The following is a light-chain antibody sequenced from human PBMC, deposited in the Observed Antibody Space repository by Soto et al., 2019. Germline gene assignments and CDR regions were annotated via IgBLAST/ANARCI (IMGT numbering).Light chain of an antibody. J-gene: IGKJ4*01. V-gene: IGKV3-15*01. Sequence: ELVMTHSPATLSVSPGERATLSCRASQSVSSNLAWYQQKPGQAPRLLIYGASTRATGIPARFSGSGSGTEFTLTISSLQSEDFAVYYCQQYNNWPATFGGGTKVDIK. CDR2: GAS. CDR1: QSVSSN. CDR3: QQYNNWPAT.